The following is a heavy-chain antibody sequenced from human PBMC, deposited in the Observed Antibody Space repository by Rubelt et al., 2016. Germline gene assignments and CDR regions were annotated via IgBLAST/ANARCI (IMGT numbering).Heavy chain of an antibody. CDR1: GFTFRNYW. D-gene: IGHD3-16*01. CDR2: INSDGSSR. J-gene: IGHJ6*02. CDR3: GRVGEGSNYYYGMDV. Sequence: EVQLVESGGGLVQPGGSLRLSCAASGFTFRNYWMHWVRQAPGKGLVWVSRINSDGSSRNYADSVKGRFTISRDNAKNTLYLEVKSLRAEDTAVYYWGRVGEGSNYYYGMDVWGQGTTVTVAS. V-gene: IGHV3-74*02.